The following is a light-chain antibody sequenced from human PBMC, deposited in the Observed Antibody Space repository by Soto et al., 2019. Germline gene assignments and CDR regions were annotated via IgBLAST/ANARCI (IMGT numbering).Light chain of an antibody. CDR2: NAS. J-gene: IGKJ2*01. V-gene: IGKV1-5*03. CDR1: QSISSW. CDR3: QQYSSWYT. Sequence: DIQMTQSPSTLSASVGDRVTITCRASQSISSWLAWYQQKPGKAPKFLIYNASRLESGVPSRFSGSGSGTEFTLTISSLQPDDFATYYCQQYSSWYTFGQGTKLEIK.